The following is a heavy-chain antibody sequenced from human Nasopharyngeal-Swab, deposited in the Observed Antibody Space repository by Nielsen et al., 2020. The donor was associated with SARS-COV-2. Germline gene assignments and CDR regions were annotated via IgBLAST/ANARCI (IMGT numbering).Heavy chain of an antibody. CDR2: ISWSSGSI. D-gene: IGHD3-3*01. V-gene: IGHV3-9*01. CDR1: GFTFDDYA. J-gene: IGHJ4*02. Sequence: LSLTCAASGFTFDDYAMHWVRQAPGKGLECVSGISWSSGSIGYADSVKGRFAISRDNAKNSLYLQMNSLRAEDTALYYCATLGDFWSGYSPDYWGQGTLVTVSS. CDR3: ATLGDFWSGYSPDY.